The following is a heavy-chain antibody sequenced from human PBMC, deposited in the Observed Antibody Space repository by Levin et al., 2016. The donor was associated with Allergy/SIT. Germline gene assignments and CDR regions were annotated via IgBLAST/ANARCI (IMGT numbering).Heavy chain of an antibody. D-gene: IGHD6-13*01. Sequence: GESLKISCAASGFTFSSYEMNWVRQAPGKGLEWVSYISSSGSTIYYADSVKGRFTISRDNAKNSLYLQMNSLRAEDTAVYYCARDHSSSWYRLPQYYFDYWGQGTLVTVSS. CDR3: ARDHSSSWYRLPQYYFDY. J-gene: IGHJ4*02. CDR2: ISSSGSTI. V-gene: IGHV3-48*03. CDR1: GFTFSSYE.